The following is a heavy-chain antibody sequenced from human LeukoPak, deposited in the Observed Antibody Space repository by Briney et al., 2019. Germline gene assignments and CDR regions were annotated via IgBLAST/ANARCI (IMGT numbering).Heavy chain of an antibody. CDR1: GGSISGYY. CDR2: IYYSGST. V-gene: IGHV4-59*08. Sequence: SETLSLTCTVSGGSISGYYWSWIRQAPGKGLELIGYIYYSGSTNYNPSLKSRVTISVDTSKNQFSLKLSSVTAADTAVYYCARLTDAFDIWGQGTMVTVSS. J-gene: IGHJ3*02. CDR3: ARLTDAFDI.